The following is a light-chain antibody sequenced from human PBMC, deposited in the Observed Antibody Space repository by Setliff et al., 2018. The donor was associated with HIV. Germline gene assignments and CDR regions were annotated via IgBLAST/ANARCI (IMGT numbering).Light chain of an antibody. CDR2: DVS. J-gene: IGLJ1*01. CDR1: SSDVGSYNL. CDR3: SSYTSANTYV. Sequence: QSALTQPASVSGSPGQSITISCTGTSSDVGSYNLVSWYQQHPGKAPKLMIYDVSQRPSRDSSRFSGSKSGDTASLTISGLQAEDEADYYCSSYTSANTYVFGTGTKVTVL. V-gene: IGLV2-14*02.